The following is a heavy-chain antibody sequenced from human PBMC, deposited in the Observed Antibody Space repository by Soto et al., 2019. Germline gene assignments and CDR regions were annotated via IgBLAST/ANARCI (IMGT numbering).Heavy chain of an antibody. J-gene: IGHJ4*02. CDR1: GFTFSSYS. D-gene: IGHD2-21*02. Sequence: GGSLRLSCAASGFTFSSYSMNWVRQAPGKGLEWVSYISSSSSTIYYADSVKGRFTISRDNAKNSLYLQMNSLRDEDTAVYYCARDVASVVVTAIPYYFDYWGQGTLVTVSS. CDR2: ISSSSSTI. CDR3: ARDVASVVVTAIPYYFDY. V-gene: IGHV3-48*02.